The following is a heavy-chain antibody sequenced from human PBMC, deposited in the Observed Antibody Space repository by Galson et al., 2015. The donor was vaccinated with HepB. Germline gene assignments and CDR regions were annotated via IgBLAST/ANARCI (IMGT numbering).Heavy chain of an antibody. CDR1: GFTFSSYS. CDR2: ISSSSSTI. CDR3: ARVLVAARPGDFDN. V-gene: IGHV3-48*01. J-gene: IGHJ4*02. Sequence: SLRLSCAASGFTFSSYSMNWVRQAPGKGLEWVSYISSSSSTIYYADSVKGRFTISRDNAKNSLYLQMNSLRAEDTAVYYCARVLVAARPGDFDNWGQGTLVTVSS. D-gene: IGHD6-6*01.